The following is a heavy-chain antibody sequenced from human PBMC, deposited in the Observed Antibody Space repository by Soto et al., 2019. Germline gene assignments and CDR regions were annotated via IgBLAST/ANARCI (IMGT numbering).Heavy chain of an antibody. D-gene: IGHD6-19*01. CDR2: ISKDGMNK. J-gene: IGHJ5*02. V-gene: IGHV3-30*04. CDR1: GFSFSSYA. CDR3: ARDMYISDYFVTWFEP. Sequence: QVRLVESGGGVVQPGRSLRLSCTASGFSFSSYAMYWVRQPPGKGLEWVAVISKDGMNKNYADSVKGRVTVSRDNANYSLDLQMNSLRAEDTAMYYCARDMYISDYFVTWFEPWGQGTLVTVSS.